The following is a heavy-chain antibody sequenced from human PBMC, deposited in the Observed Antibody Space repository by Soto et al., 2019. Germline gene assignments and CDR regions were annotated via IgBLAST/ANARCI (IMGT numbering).Heavy chain of an antibody. D-gene: IGHD3-22*01. CDR3: VRDEPLRYYYDISEPFDV. CDR2: INDRGGT. Sequence: QVQLQQWGAGLLKPSETLSLTCDVYGGSFNIYYWSWIRQPPGKGLEWIGQINDRGGTNYNPSLNSRVLISVDTSKNQFSLRLSSVTAADTAVYYCVRDEPLRYYYDISEPFDVWGQGTMVTVSS. CDR1: GGSFNIYY. J-gene: IGHJ3*01. V-gene: IGHV4-34*01.